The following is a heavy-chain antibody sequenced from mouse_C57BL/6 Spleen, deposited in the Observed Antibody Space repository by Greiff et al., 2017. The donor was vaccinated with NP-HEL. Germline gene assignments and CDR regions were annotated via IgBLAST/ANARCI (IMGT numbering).Heavy chain of an antibody. CDR1: GYSFTGYY. D-gene: IGHD3-2*02. CDR2: INPSTGGT. J-gene: IGHJ4*01. Sequence: EVMLVESGPELVKPGASVKISCKASGYSFTGYYMNWVKQSPEKSLEWIGEINPSTGGTTYNQKFKAKATLTVDKSSSTAYMQRKSLTSEDSAVYYCAIDSSGNYAMDYWGQGTSVTVSS. CDR3: AIDSSGNYAMDY. V-gene: IGHV1-42*01.